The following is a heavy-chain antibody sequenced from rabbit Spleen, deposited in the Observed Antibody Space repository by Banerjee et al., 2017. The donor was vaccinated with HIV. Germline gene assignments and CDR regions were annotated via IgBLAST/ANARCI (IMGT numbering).Heavy chain of an antibody. CDR3: ARDGAGSSYFNL. Sequence: QEQLVESGGGLVKPGASLTLTCTASGFSFSNSYDMCWVRQAPGKGLEWIGCIYTGNDKTYYASWAKGRFTISKTSSTTVTLQMTSLTAADTATYFCARDGAGSSYFNLWGQGTLVTVS. CDR2: IYTGNDKT. J-gene: IGHJ4*01. D-gene: IGHD8-1*01. CDR1: GFSFSNSYD. V-gene: IGHV1S45*01.